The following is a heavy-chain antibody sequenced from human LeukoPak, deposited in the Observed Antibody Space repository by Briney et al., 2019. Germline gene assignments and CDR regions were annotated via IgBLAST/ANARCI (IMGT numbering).Heavy chain of an antibody. D-gene: IGHD3-10*01. CDR3: ARSRVSRGDAFDI. Sequence: GGSLRLSCAGSGFTFSSYWMSWVRQAPGKRLEWVANIKQDGSEKYYVDSVKGRFTISRDNAKNSLYLQMNSLRAEDTAVYYCARSRVSRGDAFDIWGQGTMVTVS. CDR1: GFTFSSYW. V-gene: IGHV3-7*01. J-gene: IGHJ3*02. CDR2: IKQDGSEK.